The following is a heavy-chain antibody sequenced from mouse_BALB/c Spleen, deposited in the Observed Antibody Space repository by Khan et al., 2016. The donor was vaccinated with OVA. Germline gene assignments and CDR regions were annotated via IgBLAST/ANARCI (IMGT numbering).Heavy chain of an antibody. CDR2: ISTYNGYI. J-gene: IGHJ3*01. V-gene: IGHV1S137*01. CDR1: GYTFTEYV. CDR3: TRSGYGNPFAF. D-gene: IGHD2-1*01. Sequence: QVQLQQSGPEVVRPGVSVKISCKGSGYTFTEYVMHWVKQSHAKSLEWIGIISTYNGYINYNQKFKGKATLTVDKSSSTAYMQLSSLTSGDSAVYYCTRSGYGNPFAFWGQGTLVTVSA.